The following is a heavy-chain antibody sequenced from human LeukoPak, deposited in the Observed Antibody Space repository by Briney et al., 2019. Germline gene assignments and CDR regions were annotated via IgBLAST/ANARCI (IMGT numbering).Heavy chain of an antibody. Sequence: SDTLSLTCAVSGYSITSSSWWGWIRQPPGKGLEWIGCIYHSGTTYYNPSLQSRVTMSVDTSKNRFSLKLSSVTAVDTAVYYCARKENVYYYFDYWGQGTLVTVSS. J-gene: IGHJ4*02. CDR2: IYHSGTT. CDR3: ARKENVYYYFDY. D-gene: IGHD3-10*01. CDR1: GYSITSSSW. V-gene: IGHV4-28*01.